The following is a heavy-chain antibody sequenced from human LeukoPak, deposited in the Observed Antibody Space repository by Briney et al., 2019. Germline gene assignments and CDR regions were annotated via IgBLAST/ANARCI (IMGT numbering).Heavy chain of an antibody. CDR1: GGSFSGYY. CDR2: INHSGST. Sequence: PSETLSLTCAVYGGSFSGYYWSWIRQPPGKGLEWIGEINHSGSTNYNPSLKSRVTISVDTSKNQFSLMLSSVTAADTAVYYCAKPSWVGNWFDPWGQGTLVTVSS. J-gene: IGHJ5*02. CDR3: AKPSWVGNWFDP. V-gene: IGHV4-34*01. D-gene: IGHD7-27*01.